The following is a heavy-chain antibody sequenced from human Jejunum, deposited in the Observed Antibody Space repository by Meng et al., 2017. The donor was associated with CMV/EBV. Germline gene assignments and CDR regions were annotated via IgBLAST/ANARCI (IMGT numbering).Heavy chain of an antibody. D-gene: IGHD2/OR15-2a*01. CDR1: GSVSSDDYY. Sequence: GSVSSDDYYWSWIRQPPGKGLEWIAYISYSGNTKNNPSLKSRVSISADAANNQFSLRLTSVTTADTAVYYCARGWAEIRLSGGMDVWGQGTTVTVSS. CDR2: ISYSGNT. V-gene: IGHV4-61*08. CDR3: ARGWAEIRLSGGMDV. J-gene: IGHJ6*02.